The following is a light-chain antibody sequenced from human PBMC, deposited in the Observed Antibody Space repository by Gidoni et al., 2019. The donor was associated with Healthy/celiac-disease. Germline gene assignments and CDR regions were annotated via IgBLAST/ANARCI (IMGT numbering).Light chain of an antibody. V-gene: IGLV3-9*01. Sequence: SYELTQPLSVSVALGQTARITCGGNNIGSKNVHWYQQKPGQAPVLVIYRASNRPSGIPERFAGSNSGNTATLTIGRAQAGDEADYYCQVWDSSTAWVFGGGTKLTVL. CDR3: QVWDSSTAWV. CDR2: RAS. J-gene: IGLJ3*02. CDR1: NIGSKN.